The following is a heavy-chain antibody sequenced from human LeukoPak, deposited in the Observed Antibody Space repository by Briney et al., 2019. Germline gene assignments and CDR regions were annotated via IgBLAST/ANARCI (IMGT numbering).Heavy chain of an antibody. CDR2: INSDGSST. D-gene: IGHD6-19*01. Sequence: GGSLRLSCAASGFTFSSYWMHWVRQAPGKGLVWVSRINSDGSSTSYADSVKGRFTISRDNAKNTLYLQMNSLRAEDTAVYYCARDGYSSGPGHSDWFDPWGQGTLVTVSS. V-gene: IGHV3-74*01. CDR3: ARDGYSSGPGHSDWFDP. J-gene: IGHJ5*02. CDR1: GFTFSSYW.